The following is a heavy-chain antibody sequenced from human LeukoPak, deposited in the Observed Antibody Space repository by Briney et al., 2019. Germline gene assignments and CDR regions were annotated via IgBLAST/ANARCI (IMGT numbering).Heavy chain of an antibody. D-gene: IGHD2-15*01. CDR1: GYTFTSYD. V-gene: IGHV1-8*01. CDR3: ARRLGYCSDGSCYSLNY. CDR2: INLNSGNT. J-gene: IGHJ4*02. Sequence: ASVKVSCKASGYTFTSYDINWVRQAPGQGLEWMGWINLNSGNTGYAQKFQGRVTMTRNTSISTAYMELSSLTSEDTAVYYCARRLGYCSDGSCYSLNYSGQGTLVTVSS.